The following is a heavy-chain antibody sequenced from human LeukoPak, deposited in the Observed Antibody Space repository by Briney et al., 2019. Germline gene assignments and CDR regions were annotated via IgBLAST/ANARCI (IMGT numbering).Heavy chain of an antibody. CDR3: ARDPYGSGTYYNSAFDI. D-gene: IGHD3-10*01. CDR1: GFTFSSYS. Sequence: PGGSLRLPCAASGFTFSSYSMNWVRQAPGKGLEWVSYISSSSGTIYYADSVKGRFTISRDNAKNSLYLQMNSLRAEDTAMYYCARDPYGSGTYYNSAFDIWGQGTMATVSS. CDR2: ISSSSGTI. J-gene: IGHJ3*02. V-gene: IGHV3-48*01.